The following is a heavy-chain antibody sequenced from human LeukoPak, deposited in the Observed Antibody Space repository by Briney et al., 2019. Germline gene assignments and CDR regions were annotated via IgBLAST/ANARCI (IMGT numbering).Heavy chain of an antibody. CDR3: ARDSAMVTFYFDY. D-gene: IGHD5-18*01. J-gene: IGHJ4*02. Sequence: GRSLRLSCAASGFTFSSYAMHWVRQAPGKVLEWVAVISYDGSNKYYADSVKGRFTISRDNSKNTLYLQMNSLRAEDTAVYYCARDSAMVTFYFDYWGQGTLVTVSS. V-gene: IGHV3-30*04. CDR1: GFTFSSYA. CDR2: ISYDGSNK.